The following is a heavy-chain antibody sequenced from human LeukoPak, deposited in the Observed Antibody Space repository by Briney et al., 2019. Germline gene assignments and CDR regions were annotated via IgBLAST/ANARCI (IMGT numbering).Heavy chain of an antibody. Sequence: ASVTVSCKASGYTFTGYYMHWVRQAPGQGLEWMGWINPNSGGTNYGQKFQGRVTMTRDTSISTAYMELSRLRSDDTAVYYCARAQPHCSSTSCYILGDFDYWGQGTLVTVSS. CDR2: INPNSGGT. V-gene: IGHV1-2*02. CDR3: ARAQPHCSSTSCYILGDFDY. D-gene: IGHD2-2*02. CDR1: GYTFTGYY. J-gene: IGHJ4*02.